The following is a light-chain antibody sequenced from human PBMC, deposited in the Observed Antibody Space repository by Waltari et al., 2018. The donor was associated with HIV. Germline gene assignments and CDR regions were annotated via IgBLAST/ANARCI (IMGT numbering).Light chain of an antibody. V-gene: IGLV1-47*01. CDR1: SSNAGKNY. CDR3: ASWDDALSSWL. J-gene: IGLJ6*01. CDR2: RND. Sequence: QSALRQPPSTSRPPGQRVVISCSGSSSNAGKNYVSWFQQLPGAAPRLLIYRNDRRPSGVPDRFTAAKSGTSASLVISGLRSDDEAEYFCASWDDALSSWLFGGGTKLTVL.